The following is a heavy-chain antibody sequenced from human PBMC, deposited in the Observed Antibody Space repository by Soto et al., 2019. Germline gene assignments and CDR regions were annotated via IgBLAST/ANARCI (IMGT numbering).Heavy chain of an antibody. Sequence: SETLSLTCTVSGGSISRYYWSWIRQPPGKGLEWIGYLYNAGSTIYNPSLKSRVTISVDMSQNQFSLNLNYVTAADTAVYYCTREAVVAATNYYGMDVWGQGTTVTVSS. CDR1: GGSISRYY. J-gene: IGHJ6*02. D-gene: IGHD2-15*01. CDR2: LYNAGST. V-gene: IGHV4-59*01. CDR3: TREAVVAATNYYGMDV.